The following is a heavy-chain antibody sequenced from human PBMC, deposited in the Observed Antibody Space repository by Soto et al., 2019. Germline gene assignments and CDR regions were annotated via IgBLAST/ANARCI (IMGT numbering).Heavy chain of an antibody. CDR3: ATSYDSGFDP. V-gene: IGHV1-18*04. CDR1: GYSFTTYD. J-gene: IGHJ5*02. Sequence: ASVKVSCKASGYSFTTYDISGLRQAPGQGLEWMGRISPYNGNTNYAQNFQDRVTVTADTSSSTAYRELRGLRSDDTAIYYCATSYDSGFDPWGQGTLVTVVL. D-gene: IGHD5-12*01. CDR2: ISPYNGNT.